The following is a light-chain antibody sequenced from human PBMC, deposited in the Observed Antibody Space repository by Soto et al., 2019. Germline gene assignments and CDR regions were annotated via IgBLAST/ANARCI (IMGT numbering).Light chain of an antibody. V-gene: IGLV2-8*01. CDR2: EVN. CDR1: SSDVGAYHF. J-gene: IGLJ3*02. CDR3: SSYAAVNNWV. Sequence: QSSLAQPPSASGSPGQSVTLSCTGTSSDVGAYHFVSWYQQHPGKAPKLIIYEVNKRPSGVPDRFSGSKSGNTASLTVSGLQAEDEATYHCSSYAAVNNWVFGGGTKVTVL.